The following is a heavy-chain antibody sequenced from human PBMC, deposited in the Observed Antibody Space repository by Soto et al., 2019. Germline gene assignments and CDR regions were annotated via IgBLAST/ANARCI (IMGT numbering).Heavy chain of an antibody. D-gene: IGHD2-2*01. J-gene: IGHJ3*02. V-gene: IGHV4-59*01. CDR1: GGSISSYY. CDR3: ASDYHRGGAFDI. CDR2: IYYSGGT. Sequence: QVQLQESGPGLVKPSETLSLTCTVSGGSISSYYWSWIRQPPGKGLEWIGYIYYSGGTNYNPSLESPVTISADTSKHQSSLRLSSVTAADTAVYYCASDYHRGGAFDIWGQGKMVTVSS.